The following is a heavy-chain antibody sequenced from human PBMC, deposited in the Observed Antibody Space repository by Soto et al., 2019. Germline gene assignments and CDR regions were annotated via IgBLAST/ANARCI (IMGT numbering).Heavy chain of an antibody. CDR2: IYYSGST. J-gene: IGHJ4*02. Sequence: SETLSLTCTVSGGSVSSGSYYWSWIRQPPGKGLEWIGYIYYSGSTNYNPSLKSRVTISVDTSKNQFSLKLSSVTAADTAVYYCARMNYYDTSGYPFDYWGQGTLVTVS. CDR1: GGSVSSGSYY. V-gene: IGHV4-61*01. CDR3: ARMNYYDTSGYPFDY. D-gene: IGHD3-22*01.